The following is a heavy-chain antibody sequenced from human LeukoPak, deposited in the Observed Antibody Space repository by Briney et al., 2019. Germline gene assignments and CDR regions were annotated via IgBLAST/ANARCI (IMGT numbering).Heavy chain of an antibody. CDR2: ISGSGGST. CDR3: AKGDNDILTGYYNSFDY. Sequence: GGSLRLSCAASGFTFSSYAMSWVRRAPGKGLEWVSAISGSGGSTYYADSVKGRFTISRDNSKNTLYLQMNSLRAEDTAVYYCAKGDNDILTGYYNSFDYWGQGTLVTVSS. CDR1: GFTFSSYA. J-gene: IGHJ4*02. D-gene: IGHD3-9*01. V-gene: IGHV3-23*01.